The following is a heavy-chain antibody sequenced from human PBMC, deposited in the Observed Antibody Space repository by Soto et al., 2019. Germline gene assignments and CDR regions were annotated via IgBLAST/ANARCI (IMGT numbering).Heavy chain of an antibody. CDR2: INHSGST. CDR3: ARGRMRGSSWFYYYYGMDV. J-gene: IGHJ6*02. Sequence: SETLSLTCAVYGGSFSGYYWSWIRQPPGKGLEWIGEINHSGSTNYNPSLKSRVTISVDTSKNQFSLKLSSVTAADTAVYYCARGRMRGSSWFYYYYGMDVWGQGTTVTVSS. V-gene: IGHV4-34*01. D-gene: IGHD6-13*01. CDR1: GGSFSGYY.